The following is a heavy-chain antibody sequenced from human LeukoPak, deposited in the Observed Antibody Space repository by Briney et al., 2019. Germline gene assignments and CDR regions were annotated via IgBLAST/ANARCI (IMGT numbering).Heavy chain of an antibody. CDR3: AKDPNGDYIGTFDI. CDR1: GYSFTSYG. Sequence: GASVKVSCKASGYSFTSYGFNWVRQAPGQGLEWMGWMSAYNGKTNYAHSLQGRVTVTADTSTSTAYMELRSLRSEDTAVYYCAKDPNGDYIGTFDIWGQGTMVTVSS. J-gene: IGHJ3*02. V-gene: IGHV1-18*01. D-gene: IGHD4-17*01. CDR2: MSAYNGKT.